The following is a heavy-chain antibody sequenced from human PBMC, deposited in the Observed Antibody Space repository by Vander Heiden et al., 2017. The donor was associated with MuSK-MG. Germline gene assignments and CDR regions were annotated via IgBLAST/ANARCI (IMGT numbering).Heavy chain of an antibody. Sequence: QVQLVQSGAEVKKPGASATVSCMASVFSFTPYAMHWVRPAPGQRLEWMGWINAGNGKTKESQKFQDRVTITRDTSANTAYMELSSLRSEDTAVYYCARELIPLIRGANKWFDPWGQGTLVTVSS. CDR2: INAGNGKT. CDR3: ARELIPLIRGANKWFDP. D-gene: IGHD3-10*01. CDR1: VFSFTPYA. V-gene: IGHV1-3*01. J-gene: IGHJ5*02.